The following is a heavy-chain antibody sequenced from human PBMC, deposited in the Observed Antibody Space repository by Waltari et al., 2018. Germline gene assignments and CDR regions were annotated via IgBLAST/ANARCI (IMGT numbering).Heavy chain of an antibody. CDR1: GFTFSSYS. Sequence: EVQLVESGGGLVQPGGSLRLSCAASGFTFSSYSMNWVRQATWKGLEWVAYISSCGSTIYYAVSVKGLFTISRDNDKNSLYLQMNSLRAEDTAADYCARDLYYGSGIGYYFDYWGQGTLGTVSS. CDR2: ISSCGSTI. J-gene: IGHJ4*02. D-gene: IGHD3-10*01. V-gene: IGHV3-48*01. CDR3: ARDLYYGSGIGYYFDY.